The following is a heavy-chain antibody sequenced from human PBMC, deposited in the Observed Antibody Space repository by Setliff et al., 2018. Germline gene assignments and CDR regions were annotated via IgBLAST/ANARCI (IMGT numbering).Heavy chain of an antibody. CDR2: INRRGST. CDR1: GGSVNSGYDN. V-gene: IGHV4-61*09. J-gene: IGHJ6*03. CDR3: ARATSGWYSDYYYYMDV. Sequence: PSETLSLTCTVSGGSVNSGYDNWNWLRQPAGKGLEWIGHINRRGSTNFTPSLKSRVTISLDTSKNQFSPNLTSVTAADTAVYYCARATSGWYSDYYYYMDVWGKGTTVTVSS. D-gene: IGHD6-19*01.